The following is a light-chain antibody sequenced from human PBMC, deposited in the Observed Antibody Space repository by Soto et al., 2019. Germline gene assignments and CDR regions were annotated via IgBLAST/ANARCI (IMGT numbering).Light chain of an antibody. V-gene: IGLV2-14*01. CDR1: SSDVAGYNY. J-gene: IGLJ1*01. CDR2: EVS. Sequence: QSALTQPASVSGSPGQSITISCTGTSSDVAGYNYVSWYQQHPGKAPKLMLYEVSHRPSGVSNRFSGSKSGNTASLTISGLQTEDEADYYCSSYTSSSTPYVFGTGTKLTVL. CDR3: SSYTSSSTPYV.